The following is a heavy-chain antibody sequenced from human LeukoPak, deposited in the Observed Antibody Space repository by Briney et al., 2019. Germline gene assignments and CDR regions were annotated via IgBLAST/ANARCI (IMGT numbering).Heavy chain of an antibody. CDR1: GFTFSSYW. CDR3: ARDLNYGSGSYYPPLHYFDY. D-gene: IGHD3-10*01. J-gene: IGHJ4*02. V-gene: IGHV3-7*01. CDR2: IKQDGSEK. Sequence: GGSLRLSCAASGFTFSSYWMSWVRQAPGKGLEWVANIKQDGSEKYYVDSVKGRFTISRDNAKNSLYLQMNSLRAEDTAVYYCARDLNYGSGSYYPPLHYFDYWGQGTLVTVSS.